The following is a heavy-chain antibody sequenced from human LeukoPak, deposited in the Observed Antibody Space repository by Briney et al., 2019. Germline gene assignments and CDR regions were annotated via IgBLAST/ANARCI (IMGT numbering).Heavy chain of an antibody. CDR2: IYYSGST. CDR3: ARRIINSSPPYAFDI. D-gene: IGHD6-13*01. CDR1: GGSISSYY. J-gene: IGHJ3*02. Sequence: SETLSLTCTVSGGSISSYYWSWIRQPPGKGLEWIGYIYYSGSTNYNPSLKSRVTISVDTSKNQFSLKLSSVTAADTAVYYCARRIINSSPPYAFDIWGQGTMVTVSS. V-gene: IGHV4-59*01.